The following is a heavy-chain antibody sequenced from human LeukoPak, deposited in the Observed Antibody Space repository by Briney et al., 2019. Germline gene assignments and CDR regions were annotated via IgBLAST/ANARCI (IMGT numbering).Heavy chain of an antibody. V-gene: IGHV3-23*01. Sequence: AGSRRLSCAVSGFIFSSYAMSWVRQAPGKVLEWVSPISSSGSSTYYADSVKGRFTISRDNSKNTVYLKMNRLRAEDTAVYYCAKGRSCINDVCNGDFDYWGQGTLVSVSS. CDR3: AKGRSCINDVCNGDFDY. D-gene: IGHD2-8*01. J-gene: IGHJ4*02. CDR1: GFIFSSYA. CDR2: ISSSGSST.